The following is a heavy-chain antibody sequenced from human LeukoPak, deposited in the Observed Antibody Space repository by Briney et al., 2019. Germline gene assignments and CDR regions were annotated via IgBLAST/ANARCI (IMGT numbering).Heavy chain of an antibody. V-gene: IGHV4-59*08. CDR3: ARRRTGIAVAGYYFDY. J-gene: IGHJ4*02. CDR2: IYYSGST. D-gene: IGHD6-19*01. Sequence: SETLSLTCTVSGGSISSYYWSWIRQPPGKGLEWIGYIYYSGSTNYNPSLKSRVTISVDTSKNQFSLKLSSVTAADTAVYYCARRRTGIAVAGYYFDYWGQGTLVTVSS. CDR1: GGSISSYY.